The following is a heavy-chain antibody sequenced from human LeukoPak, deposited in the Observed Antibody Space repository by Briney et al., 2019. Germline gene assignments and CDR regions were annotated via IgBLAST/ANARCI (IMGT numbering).Heavy chain of an antibody. J-gene: IGHJ5*02. CDR2: IDGSGHTT. D-gene: IGHD3-3*01. Sequence: PGGSLRLSSAASGFTFTSHVMSWVRQTPGKELEWVSAIDGSGHTTYYADSVRGRFIISRDNSKKMLYLQMNSLRAEDTATYYCARESIRSGSLKWFDPWGQGTLVTVS. V-gene: IGHV3-23*01. CDR3: ARESIRSGSLKWFDP. CDR1: GFTFTSHV.